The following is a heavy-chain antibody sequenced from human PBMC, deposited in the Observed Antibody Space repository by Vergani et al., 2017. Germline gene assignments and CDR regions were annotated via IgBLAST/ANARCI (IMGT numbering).Heavy chain of an antibody. J-gene: IGHJ6*02. D-gene: IGHD2-15*01. Sequence: EVMLVQSGAEVKKPGESLKISCKYSESSFISNEIAWVRQMSGKGLQWMGNINPGDSDTRYSPSFQGQVTISADKSISTAYLQWSSLKASDTAMYYCARHRGWGLVVVAATPWYYYYGMDVWGQGTTVTVSS. CDR2: INPGDSDT. CDR1: ESSFISNE. CDR3: ARHRGWGLVVVAATPWYYYYGMDV. V-gene: IGHV5-51*01.